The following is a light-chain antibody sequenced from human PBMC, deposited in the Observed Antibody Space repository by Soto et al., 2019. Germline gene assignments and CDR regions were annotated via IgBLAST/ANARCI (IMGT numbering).Light chain of an antibody. CDR3: HQYGGSPWYT. CDR2: GAS. Sequence: EIVLTQSPGTLSLAVGERATLSCRASQIISSSYLAWYQQRPGQAPKLLIYGASRRATGVQDRFSGSESGTDFTLTISRVEPEDFAVYYCHQYGGSPWYTFGQGTRLEV. V-gene: IGKV3-20*01. J-gene: IGKJ2*01. CDR1: QIISSSY.